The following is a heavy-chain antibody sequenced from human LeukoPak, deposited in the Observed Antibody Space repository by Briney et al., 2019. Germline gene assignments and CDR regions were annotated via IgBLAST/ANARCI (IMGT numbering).Heavy chain of an antibody. CDR3: ARVGYCSSTSCLGTYFYY. CDR1: GGSISSGSYY. J-gene: IGHJ4*02. V-gene: IGHV4-61*02. CDR2: IYTSGST. D-gene: IGHD2-2*03. Sequence: PSQTLSLTCTVSGGSISSGSYYWSWIRQPAGKGLEWIRRIYTSGSTNYNPSLKSRVTISVDTSKNQFSLKLSSVTAADTAVYYCARVGYCSSTSCLGTYFYYWGQGTLVTVSS.